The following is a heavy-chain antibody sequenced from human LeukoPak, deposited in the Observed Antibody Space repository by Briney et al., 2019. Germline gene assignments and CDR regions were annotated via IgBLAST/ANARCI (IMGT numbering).Heavy chain of an antibody. Sequence: GGALRLSCAASGFTFSSYWMSWVRQAPGKGLEGVAHINQDGSEKHYVDSVKGRFTISRDNAKNSLYLQMNSLRAEDTAVYYCARLWFGESHIDYWGQGTLVTVSS. J-gene: IGHJ4*02. V-gene: IGHV3-7*03. D-gene: IGHD3-10*01. CDR2: INQDGSEK. CDR1: GFTFSSYW. CDR3: ARLWFGESHIDY.